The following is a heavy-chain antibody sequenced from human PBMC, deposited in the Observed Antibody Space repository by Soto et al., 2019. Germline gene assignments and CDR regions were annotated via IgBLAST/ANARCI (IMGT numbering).Heavy chain of an antibody. CDR3: ARASDTAMSTGYYYYYGMDV. V-gene: IGHV3-23*01. CDR1: GFTFSSYA. D-gene: IGHD5-18*01. CDR2: ISGSGDST. J-gene: IGHJ6*02. Sequence: GGSLRLSCAAAGFTFSSYAMSWVRQDTGKGLEWVSGISGSGDSTYYADSVKGRFTISRDNSKNTLYLQMNSLRAEDTAVYYCARASDTAMSTGYYYYYGMDVWGQGTTVTVSS.